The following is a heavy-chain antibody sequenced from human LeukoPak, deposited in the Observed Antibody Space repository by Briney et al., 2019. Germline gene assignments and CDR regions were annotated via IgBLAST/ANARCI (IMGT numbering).Heavy chain of an antibody. CDR3: ARGGLSVFDY. V-gene: IGHV4-39*02. Sequence: PSETLSLTCTVSGGSISGSSYYWGWIRQPPGKGLEWIGGIYYSGSTYYNPSLKSRVTISVDTSKNQFSLKLNSVTATDTAVYYCARGGLSVFDYWGQGTLVTVSS. CDR1: GGSISGSSYY. J-gene: IGHJ4*02. CDR2: IYYSGST.